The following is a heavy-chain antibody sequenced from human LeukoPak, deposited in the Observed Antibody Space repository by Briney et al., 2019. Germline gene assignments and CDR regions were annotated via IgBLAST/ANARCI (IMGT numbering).Heavy chain of an antibody. J-gene: IGHJ6*03. CDR1: GFTFSSYW. Sequence: PGGSLRLSCAASGFTFSSYWMSWVRQAPGKGLEWVANIKQDGSEKYYVDSVKGRFTISRDNAKNSLYLQMNSLRAEDTAVYYCARDRSGTLWSYYYMDVWGKGTTVTVSS. V-gene: IGHV3-7*01. CDR3: ARDRSGTLWSYYYMDV. CDR2: IKQDGSEK. D-gene: IGHD1-26*01.